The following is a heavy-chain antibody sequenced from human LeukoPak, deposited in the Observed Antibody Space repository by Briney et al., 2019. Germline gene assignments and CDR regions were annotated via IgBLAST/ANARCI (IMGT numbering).Heavy chain of an antibody. D-gene: IGHD4-23*01. CDR1: ADSISSSSYY. J-gene: IGHJ5*02. CDR2: IYYSGST. Sequence: SETLSLTCSVYADSISSSSYYCGWIRQPPGKGLEWIGSIYYSGSTYYNPSRKSRVIISVDTSKNQFSLKLTSVTPADRAVFSCARDQTLSVVDTWGQGSLVTVSS. V-gene: IGHV4-39*07. CDR3: ARDQTLSVVDT.